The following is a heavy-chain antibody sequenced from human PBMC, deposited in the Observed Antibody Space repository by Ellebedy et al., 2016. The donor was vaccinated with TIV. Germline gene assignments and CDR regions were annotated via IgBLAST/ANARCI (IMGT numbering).Heavy chain of an antibody. V-gene: IGHV3-74*01. CDR1: GFTFSRHW. J-gene: IGHJ4*01. D-gene: IGHD2-21*02. CDR2: INGDGGFT. CDR3: STLSDTGY. Sequence: GESLKISCAASGFTFSRHWMHWIRQAPGKGLVWLSRINGDGGFTSHADFLKGRFTISRYNAKNTLYLQMNSLKAEDTAMYYCSTLSDTGYWGHGTLVTVSS.